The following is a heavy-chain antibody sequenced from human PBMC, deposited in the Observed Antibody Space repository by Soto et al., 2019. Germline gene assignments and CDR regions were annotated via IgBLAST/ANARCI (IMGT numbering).Heavy chain of an antibody. D-gene: IGHD2-2*03. CDR2: IYYSGST. V-gene: IGHV4-59*08. Sequence: SETLSLTCTVSGGSISSYYWSWIRQPPGKGLEWIGYIYYSGSTNYNPSLKSRVTISVDTSKNQFSLKLSSVTAADTAVYYCARQTMDDDAFDIWGQGTMVTVSS. CDR3: ARQTMDDDAFDI. J-gene: IGHJ3*02. CDR1: GGSISSYY.